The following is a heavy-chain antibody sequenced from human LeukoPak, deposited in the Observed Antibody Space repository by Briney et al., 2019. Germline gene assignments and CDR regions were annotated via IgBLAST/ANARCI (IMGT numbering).Heavy chain of an antibody. CDR2: IKQDGSEK. CDR3: AKATLHSSWYDGGLDY. D-gene: IGHD6-13*01. Sequence: QAGGSLRLSCAASGFTFSSYWMSWVRQAPGKGLEWVANIKQDGSEKYYVDSVKGRFTISRDNAKNSLYLQMNSLRAEDMALYYCAKATLHSSWYDGGLDYWGQGTLVTVSS. CDR1: GFTFSSYW. J-gene: IGHJ4*02. V-gene: IGHV3-7*03.